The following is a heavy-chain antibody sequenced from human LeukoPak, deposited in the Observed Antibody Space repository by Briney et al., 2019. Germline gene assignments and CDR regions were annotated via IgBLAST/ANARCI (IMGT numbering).Heavy chain of an antibody. D-gene: IGHD1-26*01. CDR1: GGTFSSYA. V-gene: IGHV1-69*13. CDR2: IIPIFGTA. CDR3: AKAPGGGSYLFDY. Sequence: ASVKVSCKASGGTFSSYAISWVRQAPGQGLEWMGGIIPIFGTANYAQKFQGRVTITADESTSTAYMELNSLRAEDTAVYYCAKAPGGGSYLFDYWGQGTLVTVSS. J-gene: IGHJ4*02.